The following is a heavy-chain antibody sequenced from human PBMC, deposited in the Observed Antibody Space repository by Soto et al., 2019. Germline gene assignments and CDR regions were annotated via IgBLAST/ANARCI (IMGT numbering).Heavy chain of an antibody. CDR2: ISYDGSNK. J-gene: IGHJ4*02. V-gene: IGHV3-30-3*01. Sequence: PGGSLRLSCAASGFTFSSYAMHWVRQAPGKGLEWVAVISYDGSNKYYADSVKGRFTISRDNSKNTLYLQMNSLRAEDTAVYYCARDPLRITIFGVVTMPHYFDYWGQGTLVTVSS. CDR3: ARDPLRITIFGVVTMPHYFDY. D-gene: IGHD3-3*01. CDR1: GFTFSSYA.